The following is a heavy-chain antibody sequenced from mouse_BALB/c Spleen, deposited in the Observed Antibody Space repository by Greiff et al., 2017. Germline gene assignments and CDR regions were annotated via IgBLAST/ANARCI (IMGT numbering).Heavy chain of an antibody. V-gene: IGHV1-7*01. D-gene: IGHD2-1*01. J-gene: IGHJ3*01. CDR1: GYTFTSYW. CDR3: ARGKVTPPWFAY. Sequence: QVQLKQSGAELAKPGASVKMSCKASGYTFTSYWMHWVKQRPGQGLEWIGYINPSTGYTEYNQKFKDKATLTADKSSSTAYMQLSSLTSEDSAVYYCARGKVTPPWFAYWGQGTLVTVSA. CDR2: INPSTGYT.